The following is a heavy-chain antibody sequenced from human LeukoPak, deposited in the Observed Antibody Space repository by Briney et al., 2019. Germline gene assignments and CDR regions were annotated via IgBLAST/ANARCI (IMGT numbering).Heavy chain of an antibody. CDR1: GFTFSSYS. D-gene: IGHD1-14*01. J-gene: IGHJ4*02. V-gene: IGHV3-21*01. Sequence: GGSLRLSCAASGFTFSSYSMNWVRQAPGKGLEWVSSISSSGSYIYYADSVKGRFTISRDNAKNSLYLQMNSLRAEDTAVYYCARDQESYNGGMSDYWGQGTLVTVSS. CDR3: ARDQESYNGGMSDY. CDR2: ISSSGSYI.